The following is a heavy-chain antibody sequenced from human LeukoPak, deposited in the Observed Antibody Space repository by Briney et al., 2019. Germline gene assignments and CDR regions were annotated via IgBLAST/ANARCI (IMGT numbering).Heavy chain of an antibody. CDR2: IIPIFGTA. D-gene: IGHD3-22*01. V-gene: IGHV1-69*13. CDR1: GGTXSSYG. J-gene: IGHJ4*02. Sequence: SVKVSCKASGGTXSSYGISGVRQAPGQGLEWMEGIIPIFGTANYAQKFQGRVTITADESTSTAYMELSSLRSEDTAVYYCASGVYYDSSGYSFEYWGQGTLVTVSS. CDR3: ASGVYYDSSGYSFEY.